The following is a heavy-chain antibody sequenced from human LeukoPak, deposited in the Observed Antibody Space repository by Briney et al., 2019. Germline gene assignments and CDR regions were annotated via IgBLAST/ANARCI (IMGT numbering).Heavy chain of an antibody. V-gene: IGHV3-9*01. D-gene: IGHD3-10*01. J-gene: IGHJ6*02. CDR3: AKNEYYYGSGSLYYYYGMDV. Sequence: GRSLRLSCAASGFTFDDYAMHWVRQAPGKGLEWVSGISWNSGSIGYADSVKGRFTISRDNAKNSLYLQMNSLRAEDTALYYCAKNEYYYGSGSLYYYYGMDVWGQGTTVTVSS. CDR1: GFTFDDYA. CDR2: ISWNSGSI.